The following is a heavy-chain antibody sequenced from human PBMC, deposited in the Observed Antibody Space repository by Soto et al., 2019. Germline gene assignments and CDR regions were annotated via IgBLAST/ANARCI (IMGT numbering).Heavy chain of an antibody. Sequence: SETLSLTCTVSGGSISSYYWSWIRQPPGKGLEWIGYIYYSGSTNYNPSLKSRVTISVDTSKNQFSLKLSSVTAADTAVYYCARVSGAIVGPNAFDIWGQETMVTVSS. CDR2: IYYSGST. V-gene: IGHV4-59*01. CDR3: ARVSGAIVGPNAFDI. D-gene: IGHD1-26*01. CDR1: GGSISSYY. J-gene: IGHJ3*02.